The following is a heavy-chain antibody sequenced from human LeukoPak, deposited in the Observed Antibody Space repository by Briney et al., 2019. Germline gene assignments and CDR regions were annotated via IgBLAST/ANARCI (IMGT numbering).Heavy chain of an antibody. D-gene: IGHD4-23*01. Sequence: GGSLRLSCAASGFTFSSYWMHWVRQAPGKGLVWVSSISSSSSYIYYADSVKGRFTISRDNAKKSLYLEMNSLRAEDTAVYYCAVVTPRGFDYWGQGTLVTVSS. CDR2: ISSSSSYI. V-gene: IGHV3-21*01. CDR1: GFTFSSYW. J-gene: IGHJ4*02. CDR3: AVVTPRGFDY.